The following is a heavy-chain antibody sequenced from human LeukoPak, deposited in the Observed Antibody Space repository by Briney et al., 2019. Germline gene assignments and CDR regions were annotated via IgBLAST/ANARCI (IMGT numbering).Heavy chain of an antibody. Sequence: SETLSLTCTVSGVSLSSYYWSWIRQPPGKGLEWIGYIYYSGSAKYNPSLKSRVTISVDTSKNQFSLKLSSVTAGDTAVYYCARAPGIAAAGTHFDFWGRGTLVTVSS. CDR1: GVSLSSYY. J-gene: IGHJ2*01. CDR2: IYYSGSA. D-gene: IGHD6-13*01. V-gene: IGHV4-59*01. CDR3: ARAPGIAAAGTHFDF.